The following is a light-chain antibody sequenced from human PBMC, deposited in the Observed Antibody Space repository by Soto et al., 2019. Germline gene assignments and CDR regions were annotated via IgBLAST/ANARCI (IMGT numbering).Light chain of an antibody. Sequence: DIQMTQSPSTLSASVGDRVTITCRASQSISIWLAWYQQKPGKAPQLLIYDASSLESEVPSRFSGSGSGTEFALTISSLQPEDFATYCCQQYNSNPLTFGGGTKVDIK. CDR2: DAS. CDR1: QSISIW. CDR3: QQYNSNPLT. V-gene: IGKV1-5*01. J-gene: IGKJ4*01.